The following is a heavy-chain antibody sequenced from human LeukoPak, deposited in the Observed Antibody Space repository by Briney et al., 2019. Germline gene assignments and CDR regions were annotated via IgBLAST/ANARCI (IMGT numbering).Heavy chain of an antibody. V-gene: IGHV1-2*02. CDR2: INPNSGGT. J-gene: IGHJ4*02. D-gene: IGHD5-18*01. Sequence: ASVKVSCKASGDTFTDYYLHWVRQAPGQGLEWMGWINPNSGGTNYAQKFQGRVTLTRDTSITTAYMELSRLRSDDTAVYYCARGGGYSYDYQAYWGQGTLVTVSS. CDR3: ARGGGYSYDYQAY. CDR1: GDTFTDYY.